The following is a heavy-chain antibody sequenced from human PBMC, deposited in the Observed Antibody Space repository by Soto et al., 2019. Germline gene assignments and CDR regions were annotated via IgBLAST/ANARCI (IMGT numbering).Heavy chain of an antibody. Sequence: VKVSCKASGFTFTSSAVQWVRQARGQRLEWIGWIVVGSGNTNYAQKFQERVTITRDMSTSTAYMELSSLRSEDTAVYYCAASSRTTYYDFWSGYWSYYYYGMDVWGQGTTVTVSS. CDR3: AASSRTTYYDFWSGYWSYYYYGMDV. CDR2: IVVGSGNT. CDR1: GFTFTSSA. D-gene: IGHD3-3*01. J-gene: IGHJ6*02. V-gene: IGHV1-58*01.